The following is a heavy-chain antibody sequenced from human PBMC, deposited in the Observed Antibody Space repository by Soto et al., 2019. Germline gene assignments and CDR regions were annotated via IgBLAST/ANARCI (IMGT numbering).Heavy chain of an antibody. CDR3: AKVRVRGGYYYYGMDV. V-gene: IGHV3-23*01. CDR1: GFTVSSYA. D-gene: IGHD3-10*01. Sequence: GGSLRLSCAASGFTVSSYAMSWVRQAPGKGLEWVSAISGSGGSTYYADSVKGRFTISRDNSKNTLYLQMNSLRAEDTAVYYCAKVRVRGGYYYYGMDVWGQGTTVTVSS. CDR2: ISGSGGST. J-gene: IGHJ6*02.